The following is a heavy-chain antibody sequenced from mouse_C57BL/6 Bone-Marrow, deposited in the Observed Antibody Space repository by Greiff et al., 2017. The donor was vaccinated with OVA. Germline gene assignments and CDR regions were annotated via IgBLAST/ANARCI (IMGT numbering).Heavy chain of an antibody. V-gene: IGHV2-3*01. CDR1: GFSLTSYG. D-gene: IGHD1-1*01. CDR2: IWGDGST. J-gene: IGHJ4*01. CDR3: ANPDGSSWYAMYY. Sequence: QVQLQQSGPGLVAPSQSLSITCTVSGFSLTSYGVSWVRQPPGKGLEWLGVIWGDGSTHYHSALLSRLRIRKDHSKSHVFLKLNSLQNEETATYYWANPDGSSWYAMYYWGQGTAVTVSS.